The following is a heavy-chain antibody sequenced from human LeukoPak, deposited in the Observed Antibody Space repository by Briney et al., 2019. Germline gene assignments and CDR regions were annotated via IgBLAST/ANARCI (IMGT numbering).Heavy chain of an antibody. J-gene: IGHJ4*02. Sequence: PETLCLTCTVSGGSIRSSYFYWDWIRQPPGKGLEWIGSMYYSGSTYYNPSLKSRVTISIDTSNNQFYLKLRSVTAADTAMYYCVRSSREGYNYFDYWGQGNLVTVSS. CDR2: MYYSGST. V-gene: IGHV4-39*01. CDR3: VRSSREGYNYFDY. D-gene: IGHD5-24*01. CDR1: GGSIRSSYFY.